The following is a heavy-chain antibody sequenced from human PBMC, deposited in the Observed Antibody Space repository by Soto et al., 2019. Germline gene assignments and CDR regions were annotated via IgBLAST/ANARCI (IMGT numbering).Heavy chain of an antibody. CDR1: GFTFSSYE. CDR2: ISSSGSTI. V-gene: IGHV3-48*03. D-gene: IGHD3-3*01. J-gene: IGHJ6*02. CDR3: ASFLEWQYYYYYGMDV. Sequence: GGSLRLSCAASGFTFSSYEMNWVRQAPGKGLEWVSYISSSGSTIYYADSVKGRFTISRDNAKNSLYLQMNSLRAEDTAVYYCASFLEWQYYYYYGMDVWGQGTTVTVSS.